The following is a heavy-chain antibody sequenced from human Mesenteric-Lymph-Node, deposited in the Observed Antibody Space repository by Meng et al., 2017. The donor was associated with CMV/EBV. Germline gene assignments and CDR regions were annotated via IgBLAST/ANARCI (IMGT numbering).Heavy chain of an antibody. CDR1: GFTFSSYA. J-gene: IGHJ4*02. CDR3: AKATTSGLNFDY. D-gene: IGHD6-19*01. CDR2: IYAAGVST. Sequence: GESLKISCAASGFTFSSYAMSWVRQAPGKGLEWVSIIYAAGVSTYYADSVKGRFTVSRDNSKNTLYLQMNSLRPEDTAVYYCAKATTSGLNFDYWGQGTLVTVSS. V-gene: IGHV3-23*03.